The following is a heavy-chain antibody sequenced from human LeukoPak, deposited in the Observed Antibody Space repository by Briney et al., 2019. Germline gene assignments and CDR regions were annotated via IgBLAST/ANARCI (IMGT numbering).Heavy chain of an antibody. CDR3: ARPNFYPDY. D-gene: IGHD1-1*01. CDR2: INQDGSET. CDR1: GLTFSNYY. Sequence: GGSLRLSCAASGLTFSNYYMTWVRQAPGKGLEGVANINQDGSETYYVDSVKGRFTISRDNAKNSLYLQRHSLRAEDTAVYYCARPNFYPDYWGQGTLVTVSS. V-gene: IGHV3-7*01. J-gene: IGHJ4*02.